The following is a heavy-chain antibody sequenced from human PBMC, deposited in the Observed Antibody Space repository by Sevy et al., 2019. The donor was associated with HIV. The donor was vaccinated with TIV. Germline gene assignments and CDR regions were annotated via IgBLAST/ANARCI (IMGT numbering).Heavy chain of an antibody. CDR2: IYTSGST. J-gene: IGHJ6*02. CDR3: ARDYDFWSGYYAGGYYYYGIDV. Sequence: SETLSLTCTVSGGSISSYYWSWIRQPAGKGLEWIGRIYTSGSTNYNPSLKSRVTMSVDTSKNQFSLKLSSVTAADTAVYYCARDYDFWSGYYAGGYYYYGIDVWGQGTTVTVSS. D-gene: IGHD3-3*01. V-gene: IGHV4-4*07. CDR1: GGSISSYY.